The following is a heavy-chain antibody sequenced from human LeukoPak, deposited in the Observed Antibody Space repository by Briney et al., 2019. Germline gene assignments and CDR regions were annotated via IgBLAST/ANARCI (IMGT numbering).Heavy chain of an antibody. CDR3: AKLGAYSSSWYGFVDY. CDR1: GYSSTNYW. CDR2: IYPDESDT. Sequence: GESLQISCKGSGYSSTNYWIGWVRQMPGKGLEWMGIIYPDESDTRYSPSFQGRVTISVNKSISTAYLQWSGLKASDTAMYYCAKLGAYSSSWYGFVDYWGQGTLVTVSS. V-gene: IGHV5-51*01. J-gene: IGHJ4*02. D-gene: IGHD6-13*01.